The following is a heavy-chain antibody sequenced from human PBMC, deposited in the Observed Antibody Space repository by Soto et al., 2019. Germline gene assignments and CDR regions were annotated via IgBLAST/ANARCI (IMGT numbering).Heavy chain of an antibody. V-gene: IGHV4-4*02. Sequence: XETLSLTCAVSVDSFTSDTWWSCVRQAPSRGLEWIGNVHHSGSTNYNPSLESRVTMSVDKSKNHFSLNLNYVTAADTAVYYCARGHIMLRGGRSSWYFDLWGRGTLVTVS. J-gene: IGHJ2*01. CDR1: VDSFTSDTW. CDR3: ARGHIMLRGGRSSWYFDL. D-gene: IGHD3-16*01. CDR2: VHHSGST.